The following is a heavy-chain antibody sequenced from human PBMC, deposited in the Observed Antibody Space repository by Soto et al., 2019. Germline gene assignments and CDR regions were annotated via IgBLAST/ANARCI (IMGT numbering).Heavy chain of an antibody. CDR3: AGSYCSGGSCYFYFDY. Sequence: GEFLKISCQGSGYRFITYWIAWVRQMPGKGLEWMGIVYPGDSHTTYSPSFQGQVTISADKSISTAYLQWSSLKASDTAMYYCAGSYCSGGSCYFYFDYWGQGTLVTVSS. J-gene: IGHJ4*02. CDR1: GYRFITYW. V-gene: IGHV5-51*01. D-gene: IGHD2-15*01. CDR2: VYPGDSHT.